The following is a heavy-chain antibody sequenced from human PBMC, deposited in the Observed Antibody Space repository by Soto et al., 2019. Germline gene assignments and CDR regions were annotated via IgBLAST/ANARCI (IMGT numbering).Heavy chain of an antibody. CDR2: ISGSGGST. J-gene: IGHJ4*02. Sequence: EVQLLESGGGLVQPGGSLRLSCAASGFTFRSYAMSWVRQAPGKGLEWVSAISGSGGSTYYADSVKGRFTISRDNSKNTLYLRMNSLRAVDTAVNYCAEDPWLDTAMVTLYFDCWGQGTLVTVS. D-gene: IGHD5-18*01. CDR1: GFTFRSYA. V-gene: IGHV3-23*01. CDR3: AEDPWLDTAMVTLYFDC.